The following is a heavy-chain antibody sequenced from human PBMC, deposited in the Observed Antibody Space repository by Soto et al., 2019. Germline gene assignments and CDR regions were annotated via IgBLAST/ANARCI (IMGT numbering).Heavy chain of an antibody. CDR1: GFTFSSYD. D-gene: IGHD4-17*01. CDR2: ISYDGSNK. CDR3: AKHIEIGSPYGADYFDY. Sequence: GGSLRLSCAASGFTFSSYDMHWVRQAPGKGLEWVAVISYDGSNKYYADSVKGRFTISRDNSKNTLYLQMNSLRADDTAVYYCAKHIEIGSPYGADYFDYWGQGTLVTVSS. J-gene: IGHJ4*02. V-gene: IGHV3-30*18.